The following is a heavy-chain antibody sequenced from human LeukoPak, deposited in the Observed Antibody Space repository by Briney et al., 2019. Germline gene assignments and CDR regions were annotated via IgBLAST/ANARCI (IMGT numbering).Heavy chain of an antibody. J-gene: IGHJ4*02. Sequence: PSETLSLTCAVYGGSFSGYYWSWIRQPPGEGLEWIGEINHSGSTNYNPSLKSRVTISVDTSKNQFSLKLSSVTAADTAVYYCARYVYSSSPFDYWGQGTLVTVSS. V-gene: IGHV4-34*01. D-gene: IGHD6-6*01. CDR3: ARYVYSSSPFDY. CDR1: GGSFSGYY. CDR2: INHSGST.